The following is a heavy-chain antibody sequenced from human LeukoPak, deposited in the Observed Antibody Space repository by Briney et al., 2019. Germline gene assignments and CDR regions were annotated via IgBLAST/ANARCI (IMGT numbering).Heavy chain of an antibody. V-gene: IGHV4-38-2*02. J-gene: IGHJ4*02. Sequence: PSETLSLTCTVSGYSISSDYYWGWIRQPPGKGLEWIGFIYHSGSTYYNPSLKSRVTISVDTSKNQFSLKLSSVTAADTAVFYCARDLEQWLSCPDSWGQGTLVTVSS. CDR3: ARDLEQWLSCPDS. CDR1: GYSISSDYY. D-gene: IGHD6-19*01. CDR2: IYHSGST.